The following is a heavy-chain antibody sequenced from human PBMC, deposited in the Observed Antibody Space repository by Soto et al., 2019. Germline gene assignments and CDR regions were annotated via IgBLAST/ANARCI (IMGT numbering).Heavy chain of an antibody. J-gene: IGHJ6*02. D-gene: IGHD2-15*01. CDR3: TRHPGYCSGGSCNGQYTLDV. CDR2: IYYSGST. CDR1: GGSISSYY. Sequence: SETLSLTCTVSGGSISSYYWSWIRQPPGKGLEWIGYIYYSGSTNYNPSLKSRVTISADTSQNQFSLDLTSVTATDTAVYFCTRHPGYCSGGSCNGQYTLDVWGQGTTVTV. V-gene: IGHV4-59*08.